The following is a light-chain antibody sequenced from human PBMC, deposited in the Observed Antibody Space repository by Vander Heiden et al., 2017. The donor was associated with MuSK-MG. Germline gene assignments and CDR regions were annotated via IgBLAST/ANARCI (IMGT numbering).Light chain of an antibody. CDR2: YKSDSDK. Sequence: QAVLSQPSSLSASPGASANHTSTLRSGVHVSTYRIYWYQQKPGSPPQDLLRYKSDSDKQQGSGVPSRFSGSKDASANAGSLLISWRQLEDEADYYCIMWHSSAVVFGGGTKLTVL. CDR1: SGVHVSTYR. CDR3: IMWHSSAVV. J-gene: IGLJ2*01. V-gene: IGLV5-45*03.